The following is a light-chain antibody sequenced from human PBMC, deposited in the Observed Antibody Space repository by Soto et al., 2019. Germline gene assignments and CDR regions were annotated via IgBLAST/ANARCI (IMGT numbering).Light chain of an antibody. Sequence: QSVLTQPPSASGSPGQSVSISCTGTGSDVGGYDYVSWYQQRPDKAPKLIIYEVDKRPSGVPDRFSGSKSGNSAYLTVSGHQSEDEADYYCSSYAGRNYAVFVRGTQLTVL. CDR3: SSYAGRNYAV. CDR1: GSDVGGYDY. CDR2: EVD. J-gene: IGLJ7*01. V-gene: IGLV2-8*01.